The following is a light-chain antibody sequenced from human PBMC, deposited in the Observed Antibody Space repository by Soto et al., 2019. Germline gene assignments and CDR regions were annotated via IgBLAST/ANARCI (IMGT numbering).Light chain of an antibody. V-gene: IGLV2-14*01. CDR3: SSYTSSSTI. Sequence: QSVLTQPASVSGSPGQSITISCTGTSSDVGGYNYVSWYQQHPGKAPKLMIYDVSNRPSGVSNRFSGSKSGNPASLTISGLQAEDEADYSCSSYTSSSTIFGGGTKLTVL. CDR1: SSDVGGYNY. CDR2: DVS. J-gene: IGLJ2*01.